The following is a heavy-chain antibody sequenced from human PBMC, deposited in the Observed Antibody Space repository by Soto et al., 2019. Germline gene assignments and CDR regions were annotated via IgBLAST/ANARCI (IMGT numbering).Heavy chain of an antibody. CDR1: GFNVSSNY. V-gene: IGHV3-53*01. CDR2: IYSGGNT. Sequence: PGGSLRLSCAVSGFNVSSNYMTWVRQAPGKGLEWVSLIYSGGNTYYADSVKGRFTISRDNSKNTVYLQMKGLRAEDTAVYYCARETVTYYYYYGLDVWGQGTAVTVS. J-gene: IGHJ6*02. CDR3: ARETVTYYYYYGLDV. D-gene: IGHD4-4*01.